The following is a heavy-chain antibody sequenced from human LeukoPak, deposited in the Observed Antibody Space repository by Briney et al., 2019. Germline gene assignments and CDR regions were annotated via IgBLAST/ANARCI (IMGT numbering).Heavy chain of an antibody. Sequence: GGSLRLSCAASGFAFSNYWMHWVRQAPGKGLVWVSRINSDGSSTSYADSVKGRFTISRDNAKNTLYLQMNSLRAEDTAVYYCARVVITMVRGVRSGYMDVWGKGTTVTVSS. CDR3: ARVVITMVRGVRSGYMDV. J-gene: IGHJ6*03. CDR1: GFAFSNYW. D-gene: IGHD3-10*01. CDR2: INSDGSST. V-gene: IGHV3-74*01.